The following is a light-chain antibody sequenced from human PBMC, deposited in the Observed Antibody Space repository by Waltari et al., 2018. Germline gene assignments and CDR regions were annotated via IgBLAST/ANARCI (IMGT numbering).Light chain of an antibody. CDR3: SSYTSSNTFV. Sequence: QSALTQPASVSGSPGQSITISCTGPSSDVGGHNQVSWCQQHPGNAPKVLIYDVIFRATGVSNRFSGSKSGNTASLTISGLQADDEGDYYCSSYTSSNTFVFGTGTKVTVL. V-gene: IGLV2-14*01. J-gene: IGLJ1*01. CDR2: DVI. CDR1: SSDVGGHNQ.